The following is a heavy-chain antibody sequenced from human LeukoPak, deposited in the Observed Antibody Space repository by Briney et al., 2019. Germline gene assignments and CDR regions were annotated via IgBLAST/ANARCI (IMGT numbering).Heavy chain of an antibody. CDR1: GFTFSDYY. CDR2: ISSSGSTI. J-gene: IGHJ4*02. Sequence: GGSLRLSCAASGFTFSDYYMSWIRQAPGKGLEWVSYISSSGSTIYYADSVKGRFTISRDNAKDSLYLQMNSLRAEDTAVYYCAKVSGYCTNGVCFSYYWGQGTLVTVSS. D-gene: IGHD2-8*01. V-gene: IGHV3-11*01. CDR3: AKVSGYCTNGVCFSYY.